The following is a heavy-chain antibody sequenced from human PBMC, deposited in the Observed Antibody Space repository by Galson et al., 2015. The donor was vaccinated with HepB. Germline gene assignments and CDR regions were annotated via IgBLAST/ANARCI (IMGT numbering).Heavy chain of an antibody. CDR2: INPSSGSA. V-gene: IGHV1-46*02. CDR3: ARGGAEIVVVPTAISRAYFDF. J-gene: IGHJ4*02. Sequence: SVKVSCKASGYSFNSYYIHWVRQAPGQGLEWMAIINPSSGSASYAQKFQGRVITTRDTSTGILYMEMSSLRSEDTAVYYCARGGAEIVVVPTAISRAYFDFWGQGTLVTVSS. CDR1: GYSFNSYY. D-gene: IGHD2-2*02.